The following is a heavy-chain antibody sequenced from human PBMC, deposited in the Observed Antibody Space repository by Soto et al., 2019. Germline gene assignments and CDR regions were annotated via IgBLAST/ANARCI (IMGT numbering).Heavy chain of an antibody. D-gene: IGHD2-21*02. V-gene: IGHV3-53*05. J-gene: IGHJ4*02. CDR1: GLSVTTNF. CDR2: IRGSGIT. Sequence: EVQLVETGGGSIQPGGSLRLSCVASGLSVTTNFMSWVRQAPGKGLEWVSIIRGSGITYYRDSVKGRFTIFRDNTKNTLYLQMNSLRAEDTALYYCVKDLGIVVVTDPYYLDYWGQGTMVTVSS. CDR3: VKDLGIVVVTDPYYLDY.